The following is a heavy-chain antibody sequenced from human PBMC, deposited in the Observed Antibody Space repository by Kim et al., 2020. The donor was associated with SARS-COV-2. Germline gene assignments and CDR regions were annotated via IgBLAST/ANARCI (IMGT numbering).Heavy chain of an antibody. CDR1: SGSIINYY. D-gene: IGHD6-19*01. J-gene: IGHJ3*02. V-gene: IGHV4-59*01. Sequence: SETLSLTCTVSSGSIINYYWSWIRQPPGKGLEWIGYIYYSGSTNYNPSLKSRVTISVGTSKNQFSLKLNSVTAADTAVYYCARMGSSGWFESAFDIWGQG. CDR3: ARMGSSGWFESAFDI. CDR2: IYYSGST.